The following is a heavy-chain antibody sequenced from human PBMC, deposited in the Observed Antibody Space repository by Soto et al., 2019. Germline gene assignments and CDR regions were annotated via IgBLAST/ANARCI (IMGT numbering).Heavy chain of an antibody. CDR1: GFTFSSYA. D-gene: IGHD2-21*01. Sequence: EVQLVESGGGLVLPGGSLRLSCAASGFTFSSYAMHWVRQAPGKGLECVSAITSNGGNTDYANSVKGRFTISRDNSKNTLYLQMGSLRAEDMAVYYCARRIPFGYGMDVWGQGTTVTASS. CDR3: ARRIPFGYGMDV. V-gene: IGHV3-64*01. J-gene: IGHJ6*02. CDR2: ITSNGGNT.